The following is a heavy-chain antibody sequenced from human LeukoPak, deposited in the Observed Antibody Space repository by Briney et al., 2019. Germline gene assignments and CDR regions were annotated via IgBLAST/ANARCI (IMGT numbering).Heavy chain of an antibody. CDR3: AKDISPLFGGIDY. CDR1: GFTFDDYA. D-gene: IGHD3-10*02. V-gene: IGHV3-9*01. Sequence: PGRSLRLSCAPSGFTFDDYAMHWVRQAPGKCLEWVSGISGNSGSICYADSVKGRFTISRDNAKNSLYLQMNSLRAEDTALYYCAKDISPLFGGIDYWGQGTLVTVSS. CDR2: ISGNSGSI. J-gene: IGHJ4*02.